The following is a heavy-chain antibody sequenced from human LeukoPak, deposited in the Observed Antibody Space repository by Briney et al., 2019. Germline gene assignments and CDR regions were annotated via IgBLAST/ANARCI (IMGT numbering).Heavy chain of an antibody. CDR3: ARYCNSVRCYSGFDY. V-gene: IGHV3-64*01. J-gene: IGHJ4*02. D-gene: IGHD2-15*01. CDR1: GFTFSSYA. CDR2: ISTNGGGT. Sequence: GGSLRLSCAASGFTFSSYAMHWVRQTPGKGLEYVSAISTNGGGTYYAKSVKGRFTISRDNSKNTMYLQMGRLRADDMAVYFCARYCNSVRCYSGFDYWGQGTLVTVSS.